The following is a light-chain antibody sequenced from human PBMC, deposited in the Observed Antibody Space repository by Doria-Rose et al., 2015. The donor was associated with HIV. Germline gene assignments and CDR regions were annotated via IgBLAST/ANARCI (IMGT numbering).Light chain of an antibody. CDR1: QSFSSTY. V-gene: IGKV3-20*01. J-gene: IGKJ1*01. CDR3: HQYGTPWT. CDR2: DGS. Sequence: EIVLTQSPGTLSLSPGERATLSCRASQSFSSTYLAWYQQDPGQAPSLLIYDGSTSATGIPDRFSASESGTDFTLTINRLEPEDFALYYCHQYGTPWTFGQGTKVEI.